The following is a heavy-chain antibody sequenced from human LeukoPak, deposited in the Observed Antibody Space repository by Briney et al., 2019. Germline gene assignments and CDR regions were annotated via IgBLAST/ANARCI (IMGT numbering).Heavy chain of an antibody. J-gene: IGHJ3*02. CDR1: GFSFSSHI. D-gene: IGHD5-18*01. CDR2: ISSSSSHI. Sequence: AGGSLRLSCAAAGFSFSSHIMNWVRQAPGKGLEWVSSISSSSSHIYHADSVKGRVTISRDNAQKSLYLQMSSLRAEDTAVYYCAREARGYSYGYRDAFDIWGQGTMVTVSS. CDR3: AREARGYSYGYRDAFDI. V-gene: IGHV3-21*01.